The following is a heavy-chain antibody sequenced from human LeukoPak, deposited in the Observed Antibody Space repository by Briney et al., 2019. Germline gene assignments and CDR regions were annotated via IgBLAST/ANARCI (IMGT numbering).Heavy chain of an antibody. CDR2: FSGSGGST. CDR3: ARVVRVSRFGTYYFDY. CDR1: GFIFSNYA. Sequence: PGGSLRLSCAASGFIFSNYAMSWVRQAPGKGLQWVSAFSGSGGSTYYADSVKGRFTISRDNAKNSLYLQMNSLRAEDTAVYYCARVVRVSRFGTYYFDYWGQGTLVTVSS. D-gene: IGHD3-10*01. V-gene: IGHV3-23*01. J-gene: IGHJ4*02.